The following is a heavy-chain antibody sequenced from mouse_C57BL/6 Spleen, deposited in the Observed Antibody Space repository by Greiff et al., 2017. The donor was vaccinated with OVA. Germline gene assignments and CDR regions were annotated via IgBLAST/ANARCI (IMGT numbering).Heavy chain of an antibody. Sequence: VHLVESGAELARPGASVKLSCKASGYTFTSYGISWVKQRTGQGLEWIGEIYPRSGNTYYNEKFKGKATLTADKSSSTAYMELRSLTSEDSAVYFCARGGYYDYDWFAYWGQGTLVTVSA. J-gene: IGHJ3*01. CDR2: IYPRSGNT. CDR3: ARGGYYDYDWFAY. V-gene: IGHV1-81*01. D-gene: IGHD2-4*01. CDR1: GYTFTSYG.